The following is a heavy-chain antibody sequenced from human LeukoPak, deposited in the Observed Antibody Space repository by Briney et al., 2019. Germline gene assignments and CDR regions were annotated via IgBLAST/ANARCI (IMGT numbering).Heavy chain of an antibody. Sequence: GASLKIFCQGSGSSFTSYWIGWVRQMPGKGLEWMGIIYPGDSGTRYSPSFQGQVTISADKSISTAYLQWSSLKASDTAMYYCARTDTAMVTGGWFDPWGQGTLVTVSS. CDR1: GSSFTSYW. J-gene: IGHJ5*02. D-gene: IGHD5-18*01. CDR3: ARTDTAMVTGGWFDP. V-gene: IGHV5-51*01. CDR2: IYPGDSGT.